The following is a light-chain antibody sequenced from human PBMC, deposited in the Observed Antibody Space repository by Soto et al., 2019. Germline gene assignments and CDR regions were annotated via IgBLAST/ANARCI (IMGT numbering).Light chain of an antibody. CDR3: QQYNSYSGT. CDR1: QSVSSGY. CDR2: GAS. V-gene: IGKV3-20*01. J-gene: IGKJ1*01. Sequence: EMVLTQSPGTLSLSPMEIATLSFMASQSVSSGYLAWYQQKPGQAPRLLIYGASTRATGIPDGFSGSGSGTDFTLTISRLEPEDFATYYCQQYNSYSGTFGQGTKVDIK.